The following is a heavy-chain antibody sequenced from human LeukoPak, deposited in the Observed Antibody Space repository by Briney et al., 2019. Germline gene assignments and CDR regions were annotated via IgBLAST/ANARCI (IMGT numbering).Heavy chain of an antibody. D-gene: IGHD3-10*01. Sequence: SETLSLTCTVSGVSIRSSNSYWGWIRQPPGKGLEWIGSIYYSGSTYYNPSLKSRVTISVDTSKNQFSLKLSSVTAADTAVYYCARSTRFLYGSGSYYRMDYFDYWGQGTLVTVSS. J-gene: IGHJ4*02. CDR3: ARSTRFLYGSGSYYRMDYFDY. CDR2: IYYSGST. V-gene: IGHV4-39*01. CDR1: GVSIRSSNSY.